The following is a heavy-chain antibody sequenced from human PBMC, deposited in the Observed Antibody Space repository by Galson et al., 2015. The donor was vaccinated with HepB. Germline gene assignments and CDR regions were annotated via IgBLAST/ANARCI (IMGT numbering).Heavy chain of an antibody. CDR3: ARRIRLVRGIITKPDYYYGMDV. Sequence: SLRLSCAASGFTFSSYWMNWVRQAPGKGLEWVAHINQDGSSKYYVDSVKGRFTISRDNAKDSVYLQLDSLGAEDTAVYYCARRIRLVRGIITKPDYYYGMDVWGQGTTVTVAS. J-gene: IGHJ6*02. D-gene: IGHD3-10*01. CDR1: GFTFSSYW. V-gene: IGHV3-7*03. CDR2: INQDGSSK.